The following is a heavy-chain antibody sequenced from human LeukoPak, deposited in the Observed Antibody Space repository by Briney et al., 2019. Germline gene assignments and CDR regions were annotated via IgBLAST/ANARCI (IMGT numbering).Heavy chain of an antibody. CDR3: ARDKRWSSLTLALSY. D-gene: IGHD2-15*01. V-gene: IGHV3-21*01. CDR2: ISSSSSYI. J-gene: IGHJ4*02. CDR1: GFTFSSYS. Sequence: PGGSLRLSCAASGFTFSSYSMNWVRQAPGKGLEWVSSISSSSSYIYYADSVKGRFTISRDNAKNSLYLQMNSLRAEDTAVYYCARDKRWSSLTLALSYWGQGTLVTVSS.